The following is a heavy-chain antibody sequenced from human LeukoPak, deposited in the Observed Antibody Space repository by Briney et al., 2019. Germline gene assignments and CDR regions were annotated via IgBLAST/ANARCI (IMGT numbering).Heavy chain of an antibody. CDR2: IYYSGTT. D-gene: IGHD3-22*01. J-gene: IGHJ3*02. Sequence: SETLSLTCTVSVGSISSSSYHWGWIRQPPGKGLEWIASIYYSGTTYYNPSLKSRVTISVDTSKNQFSLKLSSVTAADTAVFYCASLTTADAFDIWGQGTMVTVSS. CDR3: ASLTTADAFDI. CDR1: VGSISSSSYH. V-gene: IGHV4-39*07.